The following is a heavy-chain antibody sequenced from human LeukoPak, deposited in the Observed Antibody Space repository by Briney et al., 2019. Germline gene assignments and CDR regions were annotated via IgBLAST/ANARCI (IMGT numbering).Heavy chain of an antibody. D-gene: IGHD6-19*01. V-gene: IGHV3-30*02. Sequence: GGSLRLSCAASGFTFSSYGMHWVRQAPGKGLEWVAVIWYDGSNKYYADSVKGRFTISRDNSKNTLYLQMNNVRAEDTAVYYCAKDLYGSGWTPDYWGHGSLLTVSS. J-gene: IGHJ4*01. CDR3: AKDLYGSGWTPDY. CDR1: GFTFSSYG. CDR2: IWYDGSNK.